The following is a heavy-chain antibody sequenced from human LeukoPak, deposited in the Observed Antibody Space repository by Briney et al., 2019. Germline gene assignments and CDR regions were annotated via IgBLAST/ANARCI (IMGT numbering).Heavy chain of an antibody. CDR1: GGSIRSYY. CDR2: THYSGST. Sequence: SETLSLTCTVSGGSIRSYYWSWIRQPPGKGLEWIGYTHYSGSTSYNPSLKSRVTMSVDTSENQFSLKLKSATAADTAVYYCARGYSGSYGRFDYWGQGTLVTVSS. J-gene: IGHJ4*02. D-gene: IGHD1-26*01. V-gene: IGHV4-59*01. CDR3: ARGYSGSYGRFDY.